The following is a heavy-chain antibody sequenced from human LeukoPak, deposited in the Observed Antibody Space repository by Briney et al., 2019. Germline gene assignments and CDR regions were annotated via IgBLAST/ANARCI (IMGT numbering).Heavy chain of an antibody. D-gene: IGHD3-16*01. CDR2: INHSGST. V-gene: IGHV4-34*01. J-gene: IGHJ5*02. CDR1: GGSFSGYY. Sequence: SETLSLTCAVYGGSFSGYYWSWIRQPPGKGLEWIGEINHSGSTNYNPSLKSRVTISVDTSKNQFSLKLGSVTAADTAVYYCARTGDGGWFDPWGQGTLVTVSS. CDR3: ARTGDGGWFDP.